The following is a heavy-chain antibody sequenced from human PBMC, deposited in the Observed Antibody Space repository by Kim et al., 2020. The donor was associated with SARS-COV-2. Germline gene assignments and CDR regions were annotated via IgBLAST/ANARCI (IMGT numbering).Heavy chain of an antibody. Sequence: SETLSLTCAVSGGSISSSNWWSWVRQPPGKGLEWIGEIYHSGSTNYNPSLKSRVTISVDKSKNQFSLKLSSVTAADTAVYYCAREGGSCSSTSCRNWFDPWGQGTLVTVSS. D-gene: IGHD2-2*01. CDR3: AREGGSCSSTSCRNWFDP. J-gene: IGHJ5*02. CDR2: IYHSGST. V-gene: IGHV4-4*02. CDR1: GGSISSSNW.